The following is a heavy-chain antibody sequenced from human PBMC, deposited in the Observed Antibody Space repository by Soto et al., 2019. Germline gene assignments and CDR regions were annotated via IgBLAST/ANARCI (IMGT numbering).Heavy chain of an antibody. CDR3: ARDLWGYCGTDCYPLDV. D-gene: IGHD2-21*02. CDR2: MYNTGST. Sequence: QVQLQESGPGLVKPSETLSLTCTVSGGSISSYYWSWIRQPPGKGLEWIGYMYNTGSTVYNPSRKSRVTISVDTSKNQFSLKLNAVTAADTAVYYCARDLWGYCGTDCYPLDVWGQGTTVTVSS. V-gene: IGHV4-59*01. J-gene: IGHJ6*02. CDR1: GGSISSYY.